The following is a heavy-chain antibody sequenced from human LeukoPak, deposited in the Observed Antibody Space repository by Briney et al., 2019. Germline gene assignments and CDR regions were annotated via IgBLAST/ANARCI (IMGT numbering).Heavy chain of an antibody. D-gene: IGHD3-22*01. V-gene: IGHV3-23*01. J-gene: IGHJ4*02. CDR3: AKGPYDSSGYYYPFDY. Sequence: GGSLRLSCAASGFTFSSYAMSWVRQAPGKGLELVSAISGSGGSTYYADSVKGRFTISRDNSKNTLYLQMNSLRAEDTAVYYCAKGPYDSSGYYYPFDYWGQGTLVTVSS. CDR2: ISGSGGST. CDR1: GFTFSSYA.